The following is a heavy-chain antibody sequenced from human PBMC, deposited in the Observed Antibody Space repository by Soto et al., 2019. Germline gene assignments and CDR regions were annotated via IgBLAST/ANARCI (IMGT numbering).Heavy chain of an antibody. CDR3: ARELTLIYRSIAPGY. CDR2: IWYDGSNK. CDR1: GFTFSSYG. V-gene: IGHV3-33*01. Sequence: PGGSLRLSCAASGFTFSSYGMHWVRQAPGKGLEWVAVIWYDGSNKYYADSVKGRFTISRDNSKNTLYLQMNSLRAEDTAVYYCARELTLIYRSIAPGYWGQGTLVTVSS. J-gene: IGHJ4*02. D-gene: IGHD6-6*01.